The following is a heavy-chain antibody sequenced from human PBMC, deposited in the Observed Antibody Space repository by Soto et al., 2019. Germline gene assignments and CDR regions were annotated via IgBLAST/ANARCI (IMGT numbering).Heavy chain of an antibody. J-gene: IGHJ6*02. D-gene: IGHD5-12*01. V-gene: IGHV1-18*01. CDR3: AREGVAPYYYYGMDV. CDR1: GYTFTRSG. Sequence: RASVKVSCKASGYTFTRSGISLVRQAPVQVPELIVWIISYNFDTNYSQTFQGRFTITTYTSTITSYIELRILISDGTSVYYCAREGVAPYYYYGMDVWGQGTTVTVSS. CDR2: IISYNFDT.